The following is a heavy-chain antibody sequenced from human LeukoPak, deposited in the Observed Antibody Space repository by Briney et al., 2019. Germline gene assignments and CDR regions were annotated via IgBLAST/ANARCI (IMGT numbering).Heavy chain of an antibody. CDR1: GFTFSSYA. D-gene: IGHD1-26*01. V-gene: IGHV3-23*01. CDR3: AKDVVGATIFDY. J-gene: IGHJ4*02. CDR2: ISGSGGST. Sequence: GRSLRLSCAASGFTFSSYAMSWVRQAPGKGLEWVSAISGSGGSTYYADSVKGRFTISRDNSKNTLYLQMNSLRAEDTAVYYCAKDVVGATIFDYWGQGTLVTVSS.